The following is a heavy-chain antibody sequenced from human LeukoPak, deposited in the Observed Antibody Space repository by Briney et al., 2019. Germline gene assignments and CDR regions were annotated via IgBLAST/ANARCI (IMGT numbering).Heavy chain of an antibody. D-gene: IGHD6-19*01. CDR1: GYSISSGYY. CDR2: IYHSGST. J-gene: IGHJ2*01. CDR3: ARGAVAGINWYFDL. Sequence: PSETLSLTCTVSGYSISSGYYWGWIRQPPGKGLEWIGSIYHSGSTYYNPSLKSRVTISVDTSKNQFSLKLSSVTAADTAVYYCARGAVAGINWYFDLWGRGTLVTVS. V-gene: IGHV4-38-2*02.